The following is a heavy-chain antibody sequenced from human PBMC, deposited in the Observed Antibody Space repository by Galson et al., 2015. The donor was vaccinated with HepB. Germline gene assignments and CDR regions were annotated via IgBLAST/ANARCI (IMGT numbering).Heavy chain of an antibody. V-gene: IGHV4-34*01. CDR2: INHSGST. CDR1: GGSFSGYY. Sequence: LSLTCAVYGGSFSGYYWSWIRQPPGKGLEWIGEINHSGSTNYNPSLKSRVTISVDTSKNQFSLKLSSVTAADTAVYYCARRRRGGVKYSSGWYDGNYFDYWGQGTLVTVSS. CDR3: ARRRRGGVKYSSGWYDGNYFDY. D-gene: IGHD6-19*01. J-gene: IGHJ4*02.